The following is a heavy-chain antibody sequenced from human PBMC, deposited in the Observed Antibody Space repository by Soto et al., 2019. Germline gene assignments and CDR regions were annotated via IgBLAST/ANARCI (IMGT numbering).Heavy chain of an antibody. D-gene: IGHD3-3*01. CDR1: GGSISSYY. V-gene: IGHV4-59*01. CDR3: ARSGYDFWSGYYNGYYGMDV. CDR2: IYYSGST. J-gene: IGHJ6*02. Sequence: SETLSLTCTVSGGSISSYYWSWIRQPPGKGLEWIGYIYYSGSTNYNPSLKSRVTISVDTSKNQFSLKLSSVTAADTAVYYCARSGYDFWSGYYNGYYGMDVWGQGTTVTVSS.